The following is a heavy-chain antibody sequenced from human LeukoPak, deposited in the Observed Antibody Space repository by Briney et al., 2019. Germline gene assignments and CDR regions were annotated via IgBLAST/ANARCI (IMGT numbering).Heavy chain of an antibody. CDR2: ISAYNGNT. CDR3: ARGGNIVVVPAANYYFDY. D-gene: IGHD2-2*01. J-gene: IGHJ4*02. Sequence: ASVKVSFKASGYTFTSYGISWVRQAPGQGLEWMGWISAYNGNTNYAQKLQGRVTMTTDTSTSTAYMELRSLRSDDTAVYYCARGGNIVVVPAANYYFDYWGQGTLVTVSS. CDR1: GYTFTSYG. V-gene: IGHV1-18*01.